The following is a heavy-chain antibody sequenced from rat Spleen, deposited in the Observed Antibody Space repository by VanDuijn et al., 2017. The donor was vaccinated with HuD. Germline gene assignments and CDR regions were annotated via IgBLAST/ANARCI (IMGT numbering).Heavy chain of an antibody. J-gene: IGHJ2*01. Sequence: EVQLVESGGGLEQPGRSLKLSCAASGFTFSNYGMAWVRQAPAKGLEWIASITTGGGNTYYRDSVKGRFTISRDNAKNTQYLQLDSLRSEDTASYYCATTRTYWGQGVMVTVSA. V-gene: IGHV5S13*01. CDR3: ATTRTY. CDR1: GFTFSNYG. CDR2: ITTGGGNT.